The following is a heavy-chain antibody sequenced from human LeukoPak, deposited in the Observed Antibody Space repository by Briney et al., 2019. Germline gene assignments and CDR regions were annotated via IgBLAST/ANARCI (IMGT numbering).Heavy chain of an antibody. V-gene: IGHV4-39*01. CDR3: ARHESRLWPTGRLNYFDY. D-gene: IGHD5-18*01. CDR2: IYYSGST. J-gene: IGHJ4*02. CDR1: GGSISSSSYY. Sequence: SETLSLTCTVSGGSISSSSYYWGWIRQPPGKGLEWIGSIYYSGSTYYNPSLKSRVTISVDTSKNQFSPKLSSVTAADTAVYYCARHESRLWPTGRLNYFDYWGQGTLVTVSS.